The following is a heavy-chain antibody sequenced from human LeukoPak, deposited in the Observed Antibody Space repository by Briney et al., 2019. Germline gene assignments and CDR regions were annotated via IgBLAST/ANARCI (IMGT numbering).Heavy chain of an antibody. CDR3: ARLNSYSTTSIWFDH. D-gene: IGHD6-13*01. V-gene: IGHV4-59*08. CDR1: GGSISSYY. J-gene: IGHJ5*02. Sequence: SETLSLTCTVSGGSISSYYWSWIRQPPGKGLEWIGYIYYSGSTNYNPSLKSRVTISVDTSENQFSLKLTSVTAADTAVYYCARLNSYSTTSIWFDHWGQGTLVTVSS. CDR2: IYYSGST.